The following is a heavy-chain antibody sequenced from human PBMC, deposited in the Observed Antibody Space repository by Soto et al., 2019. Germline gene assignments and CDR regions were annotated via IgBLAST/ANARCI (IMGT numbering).Heavy chain of an antibody. CDR3: VRDSHGDY. J-gene: IGHJ4*02. V-gene: IGHV3-74*01. Sequence: EVQLVESGGGLVKPGGSLRLSCAGSGFTFSNYWMHWVRQAPGKGLEWVSRIDHDGPTDYADSVRGRFTISRDNAENTLYLQMNSLRPEDTAVYYCVRDSHGDYWGQGTLVIVSS. CDR1: GFTFSNYW. CDR2: IDHDGPT.